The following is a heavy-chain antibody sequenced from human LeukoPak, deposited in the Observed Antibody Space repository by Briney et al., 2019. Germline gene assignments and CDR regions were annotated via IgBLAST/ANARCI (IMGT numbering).Heavy chain of an antibody. V-gene: IGHV3-48*02. CDR3: ARVGGATAVTMYFEY. D-gene: IGHD1-26*01. Sequence: PGGSLRLSCVVSGINFSGYSMIWVRQAPGKGLEWLSFMTTSGNTIFYAESVKDRFTISRDNAKKSLYLQMNSLRDEDTAVYYCARVGGATAVTMYFEYWGQGTLVTVTS. CDR2: MTTSGNTI. CDR1: GINFSGYS. J-gene: IGHJ4*02.